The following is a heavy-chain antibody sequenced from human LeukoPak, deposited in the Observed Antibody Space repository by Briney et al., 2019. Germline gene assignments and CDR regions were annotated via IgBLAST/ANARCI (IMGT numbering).Heavy chain of an antibody. CDR3: ATDPGEWEPI. CDR1: GLTFTNAW. J-gene: IGHJ3*02. CDR2: IKSKTDGGTS. Sequence: PGGSLRLSCATSGLTFTNAWMSWFRQAPGKGLEWVGRIKSKTDGGTSDYAAPVQGRFTISRDDSKNTLYLQMNSLKIEDTAVYYCATDPGEWEPIWGQGTMVTVSS. D-gene: IGHD1-26*01. V-gene: IGHV3-15*01.